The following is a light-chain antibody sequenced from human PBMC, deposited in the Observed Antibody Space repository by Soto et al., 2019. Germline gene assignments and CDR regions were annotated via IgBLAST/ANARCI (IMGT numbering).Light chain of an antibody. V-gene: IGKV1-39*01. J-gene: IGKJ1*01. Sequence: IRMTQSPSSLSASTGDRVTITCRASQSISSYLNWYQQKPGKAPKLLIYAASSLQSGVPSRFSGSGSGTDFTLTISSLQPEDFATYYCQQSYSNPPTFGQGAKVDIK. CDR3: QQSYSNPPT. CDR1: QSISSY. CDR2: AAS.